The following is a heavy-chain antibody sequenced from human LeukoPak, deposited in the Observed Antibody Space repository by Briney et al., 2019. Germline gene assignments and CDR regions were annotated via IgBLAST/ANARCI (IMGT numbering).Heavy chain of an antibody. J-gene: IGHJ4*02. CDR2: INHSGST. D-gene: IGHD2-15*01. V-gene: IGHV4-34*01. CDR1: GGSFSGYY. CDR3: ARGRVVVDY. Sequence: SETLSLTCAVYGGSFSGYYWSWIRQPPGKGLEWIGEINHSGSTNYNPSLKSRVTISVDTSKNQFSLKLSSVTAADTAVYYCARGRVVVDYWGQGTLVTISS.